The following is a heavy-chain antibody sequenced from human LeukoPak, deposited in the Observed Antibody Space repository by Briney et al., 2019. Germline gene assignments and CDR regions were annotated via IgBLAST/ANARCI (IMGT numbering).Heavy chain of an antibody. CDR2: IYYSGST. CDR3: ARVMDFWSGLYYYYGMDV. D-gene: IGHD3-3*01. Sequence: SETLSLTCTVSGGSISSYYWSWIRQAPGKGLGWIRYIYYSGSTNYNPSLKSRVTISVDTSKNQFSLKLSSVTAADTAVYYCARVMDFWSGLYYYYGMDVWGQGTTVTVSS. J-gene: IGHJ6*02. V-gene: IGHV4-59*01. CDR1: GGSISSYY.